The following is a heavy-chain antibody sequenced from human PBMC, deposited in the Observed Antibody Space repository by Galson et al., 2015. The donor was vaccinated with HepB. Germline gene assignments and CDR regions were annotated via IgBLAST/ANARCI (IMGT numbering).Heavy chain of an antibody. J-gene: IGHJ4*02. V-gene: IGHV3-30*18. Sequence: SLRLSCAASGFSFRSYGMNWVRQAPGKGLEWVAVISYDGSDKYFADSVKGRFTVSRDNSKNTLYLQMNSLSAEDTAVYYCAKVAGAALRGPFDHWGQGTLVTVSS. CDR3: AKVAGAALRGPFDH. CDR2: ISYDGSDK. D-gene: IGHD1-26*01. CDR1: GFSFRSYG.